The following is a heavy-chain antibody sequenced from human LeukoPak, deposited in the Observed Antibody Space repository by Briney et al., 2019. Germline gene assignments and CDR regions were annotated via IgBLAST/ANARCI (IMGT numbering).Heavy chain of an antibody. CDR1: GFTFSNFA. V-gene: IGHV3-23*01. CDR3: AKDLARRFCGGGSCYTFDY. CDR2: IGGGGDGT. J-gene: IGHJ4*02. D-gene: IGHD2-15*01. Sequence: PGGSLRLSCVASGFTFSNFAMTWVRQAPGEGLEWVSTIGGGGDGTYYADSVKGRFTISRDESKNTLYLQMNSLRAEDTAIYYCAKDLARRFCGGGSCYTFDYWGQGTLVTVSS.